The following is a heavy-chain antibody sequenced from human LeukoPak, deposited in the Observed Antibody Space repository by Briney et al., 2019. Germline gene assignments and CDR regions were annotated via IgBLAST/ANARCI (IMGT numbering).Heavy chain of an antibody. D-gene: IGHD2-15*01. V-gene: IGHV1-69*05. CDR3: AGDPITPFFVEGVVAATPYFDY. CDR1: GGTFSSYA. Sequence: GASVKVSCKASGGTFSSYAISWVRQAPGQGLEWMGGIIPIFGTANYAQKFQGRVTITTDESTSTAYMELSSLRSEDTAVYYCAGDPITPFFVEGVVAATPYFDYWGQGTLVTVSS. J-gene: IGHJ4*02. CDR2: IIPIFGTA.